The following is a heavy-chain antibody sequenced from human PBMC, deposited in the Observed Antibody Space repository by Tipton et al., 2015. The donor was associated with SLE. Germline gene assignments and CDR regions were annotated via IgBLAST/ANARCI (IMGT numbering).Heavy chain of an antibody. J-gene: IGHJ6*02. CDR1: GGSFSGYY. Sequence: GLVKPSETLSLTCAVYGGSFSGYYWSWIRQPPGKGLEWIGEINHSGSTNYNPSLKSRVTISVDTSKNQFSRKLSSVTAADTAVYYCARAGDIVVVPAANFLPRDNYYGLDVWGQGTTVTVSS. D-gene: IGHD2-2*01. CDR3: ARAGDIVVVPAANFLPRDNYYGLDV. CDR2: INHSGST. V-gene: IGHV4-34*01.